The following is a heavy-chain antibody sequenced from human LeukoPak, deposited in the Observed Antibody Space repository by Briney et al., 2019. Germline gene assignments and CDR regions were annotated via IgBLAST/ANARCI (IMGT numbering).Heavy chain of an antibody. J-gene: IGHJ4*02. CDR1: GGSISSSSYY. CDR2: IHYSGST. V-gene: IGHV4-39*01. Sequence: SETLSLTCTVSGGSISSSSYYWGWIRQPPGKGLEWIGSIHYSGSTYYNPSLKSRVTISVDTSKNQFSLKLSSVTAADTAVYYCARNPTIWFGELSAPCYFDYWGQGTLVTVSS. CDR3: ARNPTIWFGELSAPCYFDY. D-gene: IGHD3-10*01.